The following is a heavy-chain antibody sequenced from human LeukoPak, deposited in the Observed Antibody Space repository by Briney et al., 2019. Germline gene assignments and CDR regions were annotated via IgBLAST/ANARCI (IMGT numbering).Heavy chain of an antibody. CDR2: ISAYNGNT. CDR1: GYIFTSYG. J-gene: IGHJ4*02. V-gene: IGHV1-18*01. CDR3: AGVVVITTDYFDY. D-gene: IGHD3-22*01. Sequence: ASVKVSCKASGYIFTSYGIRWVRQAPGQGLEWMGWISAYNGNTNYAQKLQGRVTMTTDTSTSTAYMELRSLRSDDTAVYYCAGVVVITTDYFDYWGQGTLVTVSS.